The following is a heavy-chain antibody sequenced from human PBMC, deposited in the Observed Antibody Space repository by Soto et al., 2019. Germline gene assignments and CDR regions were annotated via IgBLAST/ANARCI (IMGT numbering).Heavy chain of an antibody. CDR1: GGIFHGYG. D-gene: IGHD1-7*01. CDR2: IRFDGSNE. Sequence: QSGGSLRLSCAVPGGIFHGYGMHWVRQAPGKGLEWVAIIRFDGSNEEYADSVKGRFTISRDNSKNTLYLQMNTLGAEDTAFYYCARDGIGGTVFRGYLDYWGRGTVVTVSS. J-gene: IGHJ4*02. V-gene: IGHV3-33*01. CDR3: ARDGIGGTVFRGYLDY.